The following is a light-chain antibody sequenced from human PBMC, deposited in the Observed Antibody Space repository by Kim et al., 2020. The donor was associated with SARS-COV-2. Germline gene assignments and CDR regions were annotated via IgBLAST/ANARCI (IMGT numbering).Light chain of an antibody. CDR3: QQYYAYPRT. Sequence: IRMTQSPSSLSASTGDRVTITCRASQGVSSYLAWYQQKPGKVPTLLIYAASTVQSGVPSRFSGSGSGTDFNLTISCLQSEDFATYYCQQYYAYPRTFGPGTKVDIK. V-gene: IGKV1-8*01. CDR2: AAS. J-gene: IGKJ3*01. CDR1: QGVSSY.